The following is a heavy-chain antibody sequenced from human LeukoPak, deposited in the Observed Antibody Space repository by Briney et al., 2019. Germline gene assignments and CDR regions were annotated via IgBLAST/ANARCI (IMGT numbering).Heavy chain of an antibody. CDR2: ISSSGSTI. CDR3: VKEGVEYSYSYGDY. V-gene: IGHV3-48*03. Sequence: GSLRLSCAASGFTFSSYEMHWVRQAPGKGLEWVSYISSSGSTIYYADSVKGRFTISRDNAENTLYLQMNNLRPDDTAFYFCVKEGVEYSYSYGDYWGQGTLVTVSS. D-gene: IGHD3-16*01. J-gene: IGHJ4*02. CDR1: GFTFSSYE.